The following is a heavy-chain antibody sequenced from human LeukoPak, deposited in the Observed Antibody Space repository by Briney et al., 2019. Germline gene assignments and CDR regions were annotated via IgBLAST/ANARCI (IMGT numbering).Heavy chain of an antibody. CDR3: ARDHADHHFFDF. Sequence: PGGSLRLSCAASGFTFSYSSMNWVRQAPGKGLEWVSSISSGSSHIFYADSVRGRFTISRDNAKNSLYLQMNSLRAEDTAVYFCARDHADHHFFDFWGQGALVTVSS. CDR2: ISSGSSHI. D-gene: IGHD1-14*01. CDR1: GFTFSYSS. V-gene: IGHV3-21*01. J-gene: IGHJ4*02.